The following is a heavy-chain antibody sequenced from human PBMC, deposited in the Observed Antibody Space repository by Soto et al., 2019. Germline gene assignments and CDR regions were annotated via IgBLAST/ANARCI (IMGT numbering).Heavy chain of an antibody. CDR2: MSYTCSTI. CDR1: DFTFSSYD. CDR3: ARGLRNYYDRSGLHY. Sequence: GGSLRLSCVGSDFTFSSYDINWVRQGQGPGLGLVSYMSYTCSTIYYADSVRGRFTSTRDNSKNSLYLQMNSLRAEDTAVYYCARGLRNYYDRSGLHYWGQGTLVTVSS. D-gene: IGHD3-22*01. J-gene: IGHJ4*02. V-gene: IGHV3-48*03.